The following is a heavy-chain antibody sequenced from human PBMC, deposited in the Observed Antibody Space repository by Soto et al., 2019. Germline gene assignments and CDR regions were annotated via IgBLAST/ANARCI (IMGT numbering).Heavy chain of an antibody. V-gene: IGHV1-2*04. Sequence: QVQLVQSGAEVKKPGASVKVSCKASGYTFTGYYMHWVRQAPGQGLEWMGWINPNSGGTNYEQKFQGWVTMTRDTSISTAYMELSRLRSDDTAVYYCARDPWAARGYFDYWGQGTLVTVSS. J-gene: IGHJ4*02. CDR2: INPNSGGT. D-gene: IGHD6-6*01. CDR3: ARDPWAARGYFDY. CDR1: GYTFTGYY.